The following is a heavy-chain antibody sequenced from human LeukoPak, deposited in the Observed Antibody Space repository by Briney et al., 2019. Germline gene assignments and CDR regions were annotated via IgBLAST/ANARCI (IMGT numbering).Heavy chain of an antibody. Sequence: GGSLRLSCAASGFTFSSYAMSWVRQAPGKGLEWASAISGSGGSTYYADSVKGRFTISRDNSKNTLYLQMNSLRAEDTAVYYCAKDPRGDFDYGDYGPGYYFDYWGQGTLVTVSS. J-gene: IGHJ4*02. CDR3: AKDPRGDFDYGDYGPGYYFDY. CDR1: GFTFSSYA. V-gene: IGHV3-23*01. D-gene: IGHD4-17*01. CDR2: ISGSGGST.